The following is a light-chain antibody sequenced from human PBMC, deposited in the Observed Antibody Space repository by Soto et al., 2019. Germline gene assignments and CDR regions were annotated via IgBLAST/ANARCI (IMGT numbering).Light chain of an antibody. CDR2: EAN. Sequence: QLVLTQPASVSGSPGQSITISCTGTSSYVGGSNLVSWYQQHPGKAPNLMIFEANKRPSGVSNRFSGSQSGNTASLTISGLQAEDEADYYCCSYAGSVVFGGGTKLTVL. V-gene: IGLV2-23*01. J-gene: IGLJ3*02. CDR1: SSYVGGSNL. CDR3: CSYAGSVV.